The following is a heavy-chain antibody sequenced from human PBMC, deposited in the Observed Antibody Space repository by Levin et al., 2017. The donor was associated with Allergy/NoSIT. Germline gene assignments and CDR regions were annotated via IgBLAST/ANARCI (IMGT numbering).Heavy chain of an antibody. CDR1: GGSIKSSY. J-gene: IGHJ5*02. D-gene: IGHD2-15*01. Sequence: SQTLSLTCTVSGGSIKSSYWNWIRQPPGRGLEWIGYIYYSGTTDYNPSLKSRVTISVDTSKNQFSLKLSSVAAADTAVYYCARGENCDGGGCYPYNWFDRWGQGTLVTVSS. CDR3: ARGENCDGGGCYPYNWFDR. V-gene: IGHV4-59*01. CDR2: IYYSGTT.